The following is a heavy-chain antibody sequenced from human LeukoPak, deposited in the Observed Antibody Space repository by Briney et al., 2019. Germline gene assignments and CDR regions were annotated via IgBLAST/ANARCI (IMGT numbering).Heavy chain of an antibody. CDR1: GGSISNYY. J-gene: IGHJ5*02. V-gene: IGHV4-59*01. CDR2: IYYSEGT. CDR3: ARYGGGDSGPWFGP. Sequence: SETLALTCTVSGGSISNYYWNWIRQPPGKGLEWIGYIYYSEGTNYNPSLKSRVTISVDRSNNHFSLKLSSVTAADTAVYYCARYGGGDSGPWFGPWGQGTQVTASS. D-gene: IGHD2-21*02.